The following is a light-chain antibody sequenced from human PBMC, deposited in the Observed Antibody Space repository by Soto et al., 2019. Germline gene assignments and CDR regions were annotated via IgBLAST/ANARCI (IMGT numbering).Light chain of an antibody. J-gene: IGLJ2*01. CDR2: DVS. CDR1: SSDVGGYNY. Sequence: QSALTQPRSVSGSPGQSVTISCTGTSSDVGGYNYVSWYQQNPGKAPKLMIYDVSKRPSGVPDRFSGSKSGNAASLTISGLLAEDEADYYCCSYAGSYTWIFGGGTKLTVL. CDR3: CSYAGSYTWI. V-gene: IGLV2-11*01.